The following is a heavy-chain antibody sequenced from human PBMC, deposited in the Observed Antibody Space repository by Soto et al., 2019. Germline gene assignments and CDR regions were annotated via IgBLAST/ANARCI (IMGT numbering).Heavy chain of an antibody. V-gene: IGHV3-30*18. D-gene: IGHD5-18*01. Sequence: GGSLRLSCAASGFTFSSYGMHWVRQAPGKGLEWVAVISYDGSNKYYADSVKGRFTISRDNSKNTLYLQMNSLRAEDTAVYYCAKGYSYGAAYYYYYGMDVWGQGTTVTVSS. CDR1: GFTFSSYG. J-gene: IGHJ6*02. CDR2: ISYDGSNK. CDR3: AKGYSYGAAYYYYYGMDV.